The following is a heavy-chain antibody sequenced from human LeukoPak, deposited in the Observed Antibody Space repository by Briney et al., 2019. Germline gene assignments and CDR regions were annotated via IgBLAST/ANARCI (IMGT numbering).Heavy chain of an antibody. J-gene: IGHJ4*02. Sequence: SQTLSLTCAISGDSVSSNSAAWNWIRQSPSRGLEWLGRTYYRSKRYNDYAVSVKSRITINPDTSKNQFSLQLNSVTPEDTAVYYCAREIGSSGWYPGGTLDYWGQGTLVTVSS. CDR2: TYYRSKRYN. CDR1: GDSVSSNSAA. CDR3: AREIGSSGWYPGGTLDY. D-gene: IGHD6-19*01. V-gene: IGHV6-1*01.